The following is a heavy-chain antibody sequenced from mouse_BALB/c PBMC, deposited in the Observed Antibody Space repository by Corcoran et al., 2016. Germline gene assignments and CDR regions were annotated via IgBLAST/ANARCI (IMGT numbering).Heavy chain of an antibody. CDR1: GFNIKDTS. V-gene: IGHV14-3*02. J-gene: IGHJ1*01. CDR2: IDPANGNT. CDR3: AKGYWYFDV. Sequence: EVQLQQSGAELVKPGASVKLSCTASGFNIKDTSMHWVKQRPEQGLEWIGRIDPANGNTKYDPKFQGKATITADTSSNTAYLQRSSLTSEDTAVYYCAKGYWYFDVWGAGTTVTVSS.